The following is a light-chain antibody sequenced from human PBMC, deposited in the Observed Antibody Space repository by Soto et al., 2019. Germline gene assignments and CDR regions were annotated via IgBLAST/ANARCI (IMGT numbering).Light chain of an antibody. CDR2: YAS. CDR1: QSINSY. CDR3: QHYASFSPA. V-gene: IGKV1-5*01. J-gene: IGKJ1*01. Sequence: DVQMTQSPSTLSASVGDTVTITCRASQSINSYLAWYQLRPGKAPRLLIYYASTLDRGVPSRFSGSGSGTEFTLTIISLQPDDFATYYCQHYASFSPAFGQGTKVDIK.